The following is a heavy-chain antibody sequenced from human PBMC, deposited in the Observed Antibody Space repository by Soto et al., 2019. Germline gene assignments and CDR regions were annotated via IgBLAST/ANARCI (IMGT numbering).Heavy chain of an antibody. V-gene: IGHV4-31*03. CDR1: GGSISSGGFY. CDR3: ARGAEGWAHLDY. CDR2: IYYSGGT. Sequence: PSETLSLTCTVSGGSISSGGFYWGWIRQHPGKGLEWIGYIYYSGGTYYNPSLKSRLIISVDATRSQFSLNLSSVTAADTAVYHCARGAEGWAHLDYWGQGILVTVSS. J-gene: IGHJ4*02.